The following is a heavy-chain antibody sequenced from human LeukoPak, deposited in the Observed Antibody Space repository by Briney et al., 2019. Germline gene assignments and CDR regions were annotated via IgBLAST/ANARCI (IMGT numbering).Heavy chain of an antibody. D-gene: IGHD2-8*01. Sequence: GGSLRLSCAASGFTFSSYWMSWVRQAPGKGLEWVANIKQDGSEKYYVDSVKGRFTISRDNAKNSLYLQMNSLRAEDTAVYYCARDALYCTNGVCYRDYWGQGTLVTVSS. J-gene: IGHJ4*02. CDR3: ARDALYCTNGVCYRDY. CDR1: GFTFSSYW. V-gene: IGHV3-7*01. CDR2: IKQDGSEK.